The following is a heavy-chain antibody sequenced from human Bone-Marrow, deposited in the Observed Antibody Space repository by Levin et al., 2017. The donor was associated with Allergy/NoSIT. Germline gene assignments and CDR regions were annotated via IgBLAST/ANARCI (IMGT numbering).Heavy chain of an antibody. Sequence: ETLSRTCAASGFTFSTYGMNWVRQAPGKGLEWVSGISGNGAGTYYADSLKGRFTISRDNSKNTFYLQMNSLRAEDTAFYYCARGGTSTNYAPYNWFDRWGQGTLVTVSS. CDR1: GFTFSTYG. CDR2: ISGNGAGT. J-gene: IGHJ5*02. D-gene: IGHD2-8*01. V-gene: IGHV3-23*01. CDR3: ARGGTSTNYAPYNWFDR.